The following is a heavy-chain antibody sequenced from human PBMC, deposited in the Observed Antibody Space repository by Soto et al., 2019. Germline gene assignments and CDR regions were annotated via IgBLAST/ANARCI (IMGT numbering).Heavy chain of an antibody. Sequence: GGSLRLSCAASGFTFSSYSMNWVRQAPGKGLEWVSYISSSSSTIYYADSVKGRFTISRDNAKNTVYLHMNSLRAEDTALYYCARAPPHYYDSSGYYLWPSPPRPVDYWGQGTLVTVSS. V-gene: IGHV3-48*01. CDR2: ISSSSSTI. J-gene: IGHJ4*02. CDR3: ARAPPHYYDSSGYYLWPSPPRPVDY. CDR1: GFTFSSYS. D-gene: IGHD3-22*01.